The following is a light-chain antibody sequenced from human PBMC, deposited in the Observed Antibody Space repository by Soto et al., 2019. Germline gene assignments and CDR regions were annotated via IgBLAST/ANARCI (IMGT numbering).Light chain of an antibody. CDR3: HQYNNWPPA. CDR1: QTITSN. CDR2: GAS. V-gene: IGKV3-15*01. J-gene: IGKJ4*01. Sequence: EVVMTQSPATLSLSPGNTVTLSCRANQTITSNLAWYQQKPGQAPRLLIYGASTRATGIPARFSGSGSGTEFTLTISSLQSEDSAVYYCHQYNNWPPAFGGGTKVDIK.